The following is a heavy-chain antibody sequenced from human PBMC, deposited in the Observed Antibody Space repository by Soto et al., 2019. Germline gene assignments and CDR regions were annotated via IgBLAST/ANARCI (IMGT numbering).Heavy chain of an antibody. J-gene: IGHJ4*02. D-gene: IGHD3-10*01. V-gene: IGHV1-69*01. Sequence: QVQLVQSGPEVKKPGSSVKVSCKAPGGTFSDSVTSWVRQAPGQGLEWMGGIVPIFGTANLAEEFQGRATIIADESTSTAYMELSSLRSEDTAVYYCARGRDGSNYYFDYWGQGTLVTVSS. CDR3: ARGRDGSNYYFDY. CDR2: IVPIFGTA. CDR1: GGTFSDSV.